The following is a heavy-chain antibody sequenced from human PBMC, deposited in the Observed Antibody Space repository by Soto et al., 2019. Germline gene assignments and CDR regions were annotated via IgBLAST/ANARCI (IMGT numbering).Heavy chain of an antibody. V-gene: IGHV4-59*08. CDR1: GGSISSYY. D-gene: IGHD6-13*01. CDR3: ARLLAAAGTEWFDP. Sequence: QVQLQESGPGLVKPSETLSLTCTVSGGSISSYYWSWIRQPPGKGLEWIGYIYYSGSTNYNPSLKGRVTLSVDTSKNQFSLKLSSVTAADTAVYYCARLLAAAGTEWFDPWGQGTLVTVSS. CDR2: IYYSGST. J-gene: IGHJ5*02.